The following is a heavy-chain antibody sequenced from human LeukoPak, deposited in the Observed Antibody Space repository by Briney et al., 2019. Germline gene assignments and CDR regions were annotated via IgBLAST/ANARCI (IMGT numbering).Heavy chain of an antibody. CDR2: INSDGSST. J-gene: IGHJ4*02. V-gene: IGHV3-74*01. D-gene: IGHD2-8*01. Sequence: LAGGSLRLSCAASGFTFSSYWMHWVRQAPGKGLVWVSRINSDGSSTSYADSVKGRFTISRDNAKNTLYLQMNCLRAEDTAVYYCARGVAGYCTNGVCYPLDYWGQGTLVTVSS. CDR3: ARGVAGYCTNGVCYPLDY. CDR1: GFTFSSYW.